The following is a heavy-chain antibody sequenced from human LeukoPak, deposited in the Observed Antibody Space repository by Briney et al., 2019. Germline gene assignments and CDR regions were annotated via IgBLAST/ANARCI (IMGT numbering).Heavy chain of an antibody. CDR1: GFSVTSNY. D-gene: IGHD1-7*01. CDR2: IYSGTST. V-gene: IGHV3-53*04. CDR3: ARVYNWDYEGGWFDP. Sequence: PGGSLRLSCAASGFSVTSNYMTWVRQAPGKGLEWISVIYSGTSTYYADSVKGRFTISRHNSKNTLYLQMNSLRPEDTAVYYCARVYNWDYEGGWFDPWGQGTLVTVCS. J-gene: IGHJ5*02.